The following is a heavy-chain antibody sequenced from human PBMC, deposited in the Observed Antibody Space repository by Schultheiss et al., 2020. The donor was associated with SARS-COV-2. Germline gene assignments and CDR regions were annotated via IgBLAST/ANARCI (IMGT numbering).Heavy chain of an antibody. J-gene: IGHJ4*02. CDR3: ARGDSSGTPST. CDR2: IYYSGST. D-gene: IGHD3-22*01. V-gene: IGHV4-4*02. Sequence: SETLSLTCAVSGGSISSSNWWSWVRQPPGKGLEWIGSIYYSGSTYYNPSLKSRVTISVHTSKKQFSLKLISVTAADTAVYYCARGDSSGTPSTWGQGTLVTVSS. CDR1: GGSISSSNW.